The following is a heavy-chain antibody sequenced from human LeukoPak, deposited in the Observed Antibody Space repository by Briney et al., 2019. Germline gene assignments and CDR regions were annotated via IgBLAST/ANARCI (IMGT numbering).Heavy chain of an antibody. CDR2: ISNSSTYI. J-gene: IGHJ3*02. V-gene: IGHV3-21*01. CDR3: ARDSGTIFGVVIRLDGFDI. D-gene: IGHD3-3*01. Sequence: GGSLRLSCATSGFTFNTYNMNWVRQAPGKGLEWVSSISNSSTYIFYADSVKGRFTISRDNAKNSLYLQMNSLRVEDTAVYYCARDSGTIFGVVIRLDGFDIWGQGTKVTVSS. CDR1: GFTFNTYN.